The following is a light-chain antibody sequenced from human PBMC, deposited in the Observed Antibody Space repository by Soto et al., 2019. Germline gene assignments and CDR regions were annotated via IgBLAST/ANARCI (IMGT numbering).Light chain of an antibody. Sequence: EIVLTQSPGTLSLSPGERATLSCRASQSVSSSYLAWYQQKPGQAPRLLIFGASNRTTGIPDRFTGSGSGTDFTLTISRLEPEDFAVYYCHQYGISPLTFGGGTKVEV. V-gene: IGKV3-20*01. J-gene: IGKJ4*02. CDR2: GAS. CDR3: HQYGISPLT. CDR1: QSVSSSY.